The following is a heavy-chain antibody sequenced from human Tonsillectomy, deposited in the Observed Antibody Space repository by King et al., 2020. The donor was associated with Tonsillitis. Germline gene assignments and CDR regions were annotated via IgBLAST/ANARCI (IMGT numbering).Heavy chain of an antibody. J-gene: IGHJ5*02. CDR3: AGDGYSRCWQGITTWFDP. D-gene: IGHD6-13*01. Sequence: VQLQQWGAGLLKPSETLSLTCAVYGGSFSGYYWNWIRQPPGKGLEWIGEINHSGSTNHNPSLKSRVTISVDRTKNHFSLKLSSVTAADTAVYYCAGDGYSRCWQGITTWFDPWGQGTLVTVSS. CDR1: GGSFSGYY. V-gene: IGHV4-34*01. CDR2: INHSGST.